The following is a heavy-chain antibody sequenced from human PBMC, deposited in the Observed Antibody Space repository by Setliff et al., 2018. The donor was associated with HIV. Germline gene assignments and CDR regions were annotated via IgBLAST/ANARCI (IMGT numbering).Heavy chain of an antibody. CDR3: ARDPTTGVDY. D-gene: IGHD4-4*01. CDR2: ISISGDT. V-gene: IGHV4-4*07. CDR1: GGSVTSYY. J-gene: IGHJ4*02. Sequence: SETLSLTCTVSGGSVTSYYWSWIRQPAGKRLEWIGRISISGDTNYNPSLKSRATMSLDTSKNQFSLKLNSVAAADTAMYYCARDPTTGVDYWGQGTLVTVS.